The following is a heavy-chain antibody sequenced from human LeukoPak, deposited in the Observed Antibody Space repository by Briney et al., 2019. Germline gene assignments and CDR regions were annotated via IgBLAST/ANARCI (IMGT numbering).Heavy chain of an antibody. CDR1: GFSFSLYG. CDR2: IWAAGNDD. J-gene: IGHJ4*02. CDR3: ARGSMPGTGLPFDY. V-gene: IGHV3-30*02. Sequence: GGSLRLSCGASGFSFSLYGMHWVRQAPGKGLEWVAFIWAAGNDDFYADSVKGRFTISRDLSKNTVDLQMNSLRSEDTALYYCARGSMPGTGLPFDYWGQGTQVTVSS. D-gene: IGHD3-9*01.